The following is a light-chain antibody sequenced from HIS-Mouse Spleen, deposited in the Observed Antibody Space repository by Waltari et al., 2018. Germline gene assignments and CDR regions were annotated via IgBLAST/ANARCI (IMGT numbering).Light chain of an antibody. V-gene: IGLV2-14*01. J-gene: IGLJ3*02. CDR2: EVS. CDR3: RSYTSSSTWV. CDR1: SRDVGGYNY. Sequence: QSPLTQPASVSGSPGQSITISCTGPSRDVGGYNYVPWYQQHPGKAPKLMFYEVSNRPSGVSKRFSGSKSGNTASLTISGLQAEDEADYYCRSYTSSSTWVFGGGTKLTVL.